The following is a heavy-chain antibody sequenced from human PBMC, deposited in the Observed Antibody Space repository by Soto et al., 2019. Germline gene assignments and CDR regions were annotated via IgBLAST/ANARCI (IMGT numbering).Heavy chain of an antibody. CDR1: GFTFSDYY. Sequence: PVGSLRLSCAASGFTFSDYYMSWIRQAPGKGLEWVSYISSSSSYTNYADSVKGRFTISRDNAKNSLYLQMNSLRAEDTAVYYCARVSGEREPADYWGQGTLVTVSS. CDR2: ISSSSSYT. J-gene: IGHJ4*02. CDR3: ARVSGEREPADY. D-gene: IGHD1-1*01. V-gene: IGHV3-11*06.